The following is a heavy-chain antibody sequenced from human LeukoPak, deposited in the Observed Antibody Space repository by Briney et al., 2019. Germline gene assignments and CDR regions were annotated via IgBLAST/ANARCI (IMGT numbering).Heavy chain of an antibody. CDR3: TRVVHYYDSSGYGYYFDY. CDR2: IRSKAYGGTT. Sequence: GGSLRLSCTASGFTFGDYAMSWVRQAPGKGLEWVGFIRSKAYGGTTEYAASVKGRFTISRDDSKSIAYLQMNSLKTEDTAVHYCTRVVHYYDSSGYGYYFDYWGQGTLVTVSS. V-gene: IGHV3-49*04. J-gene: IGHJ4*02. D-gene: IGHD3-22*01. CDR1: GFTFGDYA.